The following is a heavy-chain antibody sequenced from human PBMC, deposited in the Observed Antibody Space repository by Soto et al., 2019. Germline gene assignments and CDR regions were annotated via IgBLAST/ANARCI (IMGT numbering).Heavy chain of an antibody. D-gene: IGHD6-19*01. J-gene: IGHJ6*02. Sequence: SETLSLTCTVSGGSIISYGHYFCCIRQPPGKGLEWIGSVYYSGSTYYNPSLKSRVTISVDTSKKQFSLNLSSVTAADTAVYYCASRTSRLATHYGLDVWGQGTTVTVSS. V-gene: IGHV4-39*01. CDR1: GGSIISYGHY. CDR2: VYYSGST. CDR3: ASRTSRLATHYGLDV.